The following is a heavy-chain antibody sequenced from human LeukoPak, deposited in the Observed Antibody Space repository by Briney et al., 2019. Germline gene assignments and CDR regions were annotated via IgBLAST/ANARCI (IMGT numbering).Heavy chain of an antibody. CDR2: INHSGST. V-gene: IGHV4-34*01. J-gene: IGHJ4*02. D-gene: IGHD5-12*01. Sequence: SETLSLTCAVYGGSFSGYYWSWIRQPPGKGLEWTGEINHSGSTNYNPSLKSRVTISVDTSMNQFSLKLSSVTAADTAVYYCARIRGYSGYEADYWGQGTLVTVSS. CDR3: ARIRGYSGYEADY. CDR1: GGSFSGYY.